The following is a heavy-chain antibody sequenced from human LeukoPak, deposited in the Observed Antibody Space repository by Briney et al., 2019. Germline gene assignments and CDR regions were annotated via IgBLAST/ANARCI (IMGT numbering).Heavy chain of an antibody. J-gene: IGHJ3*02. CDR3: ATLETYSSSWLDAFDI. CDR2: ISSSGSTI. D-gene: IGHD6-13*01. Sequence: PGGSLRLSCAASGFTFSDYYMSWIRQAPGKGLEWVSYISSSGSTIYYADSVKGRFTISRDNAKNSLYLQMNSLRAEDTAVYYCATLETYSSSWLDAFDIWGQGTMVTVSS. CDR1: GFTFSDYY. V-gene: IGHV3-11*04.